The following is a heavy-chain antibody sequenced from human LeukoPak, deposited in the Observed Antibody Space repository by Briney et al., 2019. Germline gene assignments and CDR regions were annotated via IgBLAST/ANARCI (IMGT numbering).Heavy chain of an antibody. V-gene: IGHV4-39*07. Sequence: MPSETLSLTCTVSGYSISSSSYYWGWIRQPPGKGLEWIGSIYYSGSTYYNPSLKSRVTISVDTSKNQFSLKLSSVTAADTAVYYCARRGPPRTLLRGVKSGWFDPWGQGTLVTVSS. CDR2: IYYSGST. D-gene: IGHD3-10*01. CDR1: GYSISSSSYY. J-gene: IGHJ5*02. CDR3: ARRGPPRTLLRGVKSGWFDP.